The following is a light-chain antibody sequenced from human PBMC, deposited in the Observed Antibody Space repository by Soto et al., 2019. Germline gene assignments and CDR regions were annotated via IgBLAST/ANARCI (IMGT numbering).Light chain of an antibody. CDR1: SSDVGNYKY. CDR3: FSSTSSGTYV. Sequence: QSVLTQPASVSGSPGQSITISCTGTSSDVGNYKYVSWYQQHPGKAPKLMIYEVSNRPSGVSNRFSGSKSGNTASLTISGLQAEDDTDYYCFSSTSSGTYVFGTGTKVTV. V-gene: IGLV2-14*01. J-gene: IGLJ1*01. CDR2: EVS.